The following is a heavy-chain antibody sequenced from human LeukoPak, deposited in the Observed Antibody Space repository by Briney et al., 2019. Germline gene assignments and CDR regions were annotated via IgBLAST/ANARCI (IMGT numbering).Heavy chain of an antibody. CDR3: ARLPTYCSGGSCYNGINWFDP. D-gene: IGHD2-15*01. J-gene: IGHJ5*02. CDR2: IYYSGST. Sequence: SETLSLTCTVSGGSISSSSYYWGCIRQPPGKGPEWIGSIYYSGSTYYNPSLKSRVTIFVDTSKNQFSLKLTSVTAADTAVYYCARLPTYCSGGSCYNGINWFDPWGQGTLVTVSS. CDR1: GGSISSSSYY. V-gene: IGHV4-39*01.